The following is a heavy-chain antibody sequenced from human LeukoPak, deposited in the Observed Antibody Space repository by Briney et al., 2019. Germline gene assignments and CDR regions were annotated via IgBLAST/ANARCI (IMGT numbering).Heavy chain of an antibody. CDR2: IIPIFGTA. CDR1: GGTFSSYA. Sequence: GASVKVSCKASGGTFSSYAISWVRQAPGQGLEWMGGIIPIFGTANYAQKFQGRVTITTDESTSTAYMELSSLRSEDTAVYYCARGEVEMATITYLDYWGQGTPVTVSS. CDR3: ARGEVEMATITYLDY. D-gene: IGHD5-24*01. J-gene: IGHJ4*02. V-gene: IGHV1-69*05.